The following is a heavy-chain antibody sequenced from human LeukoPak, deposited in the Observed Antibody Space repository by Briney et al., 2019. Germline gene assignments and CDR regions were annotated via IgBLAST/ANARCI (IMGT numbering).Heavy chain of an antibody. J-gene: IGHJ4*02. CDR2: ISYDGSNK. D-gene: IGHD3-10*01. V-gene: IGHV3-30*04. CDR1: GFTFSSYA. CDR3: ASSSIRVVLKASLDY. Sequence: GGSLRLSCAASGFTFSSYAMHWVRQAPGKGLEWVAVISYDGSNKYYADSVKGRFTISRDNSKNTLYLQMNSLRAEDTAVYYCASSSIRVVLKASLDYWGQGTLVTVSS.